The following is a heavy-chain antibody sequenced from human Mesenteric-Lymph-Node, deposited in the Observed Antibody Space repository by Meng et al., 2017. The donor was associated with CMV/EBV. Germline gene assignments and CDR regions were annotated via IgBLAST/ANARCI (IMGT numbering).Heavy chain of an antibody. Sequence: GESLKISCAACGFTFSSYDMHWVRQPPGERLEWVSILYSYGDPRYADSVGGRFTISRDNSKNTLYLQMTSLMAGDTAVYYCARVRRGSFDFRGRGTLVTVSS. CDR2: LYSYGDP. J-gene: IGHJ4*02. CDR3: ARVRRGSFDF. CDR1: GFTFSSYD. V-gene: IGHV3-53*01. D-gene: IGHD3-16*01.